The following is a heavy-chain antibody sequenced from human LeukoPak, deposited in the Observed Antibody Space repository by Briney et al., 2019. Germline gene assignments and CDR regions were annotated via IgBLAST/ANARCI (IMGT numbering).Heavy chain of an antibody. Sequence: GGSLRLSCAASGFSFSTCGMHWVRQAPGKGLEWVAAAQGDGRLQYYADSVKGRFTISKDISKSTLYVRMNSLRAEDTAVYYCATGGGFYYGHWGQGTLVTVSS. CDR3: ATGGGFYYGH. CDR1: GFSFSTCG. CDR2: AQGDGRLQ. J-gene: IGHJ4*02. V-gene: IGHV3-30*02. D-gene: IGHD3-22*01.